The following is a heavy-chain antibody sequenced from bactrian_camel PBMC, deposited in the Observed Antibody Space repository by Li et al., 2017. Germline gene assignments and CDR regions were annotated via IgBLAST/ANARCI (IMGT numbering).Heavy chain of an antibody. V-gene: IGHV3S40*01. CDR2: INGNGATT. J-gene: IGHJ4*01. Sequence: DVQLVESGGGLVQPGGSLRLSCAASGFTYSDYDMSWVRQAPGKGLEWVSIINGNGATTYYADSVKGRFTISRDNAKNTVYLQMNSLKPEDTAMYYCAATDGPVVVPRQCGYWGQGTQVTVS. D-gene: IGHD2*01. CDR1: GFTYSDYD. CDR3: AATDGPVVVPRQCGY.